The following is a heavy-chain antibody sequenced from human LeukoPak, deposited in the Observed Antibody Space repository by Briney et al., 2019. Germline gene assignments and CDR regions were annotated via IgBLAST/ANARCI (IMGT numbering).Heavy chain of an antibody. V-gene: IGHV3-9*01. J-gene: IGHJ4*02. CDR3: AKAHSSGWYYFDY. Sequence: GRPLRLSCAASGFIFDEYAIHWVRHAPGKGLEWVSGISWNSGSIGYADSVKGRFTISRDNAKNSLYLQMNSLRAEDTALYYCAKAHSSGWYYFDYWGQGTLVTVSS. CDR2: ISWNSGSI. CDR1: GFIFDEYA. D-gene: IGHD6-19*01.